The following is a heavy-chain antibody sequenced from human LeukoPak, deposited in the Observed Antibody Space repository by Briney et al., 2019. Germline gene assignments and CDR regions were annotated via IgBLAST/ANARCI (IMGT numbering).Heavy chain of an antibody. D-gene: IGHD3-3*01. Sequence: ASVKVSCKVSGYTLTELSMHWVRQAPGKGLEWMGGFDPEDGETIYAQKFQGRVTMTEDTSTDTAYMELSSLRSEDTAVYYCATGGPLDVTDAFDNWGQGTMVTVSS. J-gene: IGHJ3*02. V-gene: IGHV1-24*01. CDR3: ATGGPLDVTDAFDN. CDR2: FDPEDGET. CDR1: GYTLTELS.